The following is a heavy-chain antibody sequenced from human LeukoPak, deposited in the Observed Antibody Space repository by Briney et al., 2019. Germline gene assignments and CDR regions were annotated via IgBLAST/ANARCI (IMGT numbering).Heavy chain of an antibody. CDR3: AKGSLPAAILDFDY. J-gene: IGHJ4*02. D-gene: IGHD2-2*01. Sequence: GESLRLSCAASGFSFSSYAMSWVRQAPGKGLEWVSVIGGGPGNTYYTDSVKGRFTISRDNSKNTLYLHLNSLRAEDTAVYYCAKGSLPAAILDFDYWGQGTLVTVSS. V-gene: IGHV3-23*01. CDR2: IGGGPGNT. CDR1: GFSFSSYA.